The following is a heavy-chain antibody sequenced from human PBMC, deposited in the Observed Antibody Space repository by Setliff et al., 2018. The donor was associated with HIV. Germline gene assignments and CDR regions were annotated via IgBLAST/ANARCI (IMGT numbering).Heavy chain of an antibody. J-gene: IGHJ4*02. CDR1: GYTFTNYP. V-gene: IGHV1-3*04. Sequence: ASVKVSCKASGYTFTNYPIHWVRQAPGQGLEWMGWINTGNGNTKYSQKFQDRVTITRDTSANTGYMEVNSLRSEDTAVYYCARISGNDIGGYYYHYFGYWGQGTLVTVSS. D-gene: IGHD3-22*01. CDR3: ARISGNDIGGYYYHYFGY. CDR2: INTGNGNT.